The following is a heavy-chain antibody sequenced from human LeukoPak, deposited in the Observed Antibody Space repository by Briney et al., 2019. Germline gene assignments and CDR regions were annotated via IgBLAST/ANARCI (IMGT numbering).Heavy chain of an antibody. CDR1: GYSISSGYY. Sequence: SETLSLTCTVSGYSISSGYYWGWIRQPPGKGLEWIGYIYYSGSTNYNPSLKSRVTISVDTSKNQFSLKLSSVTAADTAVYYCAREVGSGSFDYWGQGTLVTVSS. V-gene: IGHV4-61*01. J-gene: IGHJ4*02. CDR2: IYYSGST. D-gene: IGHD6-19*01. CDR3: AREVGSGSFDY.